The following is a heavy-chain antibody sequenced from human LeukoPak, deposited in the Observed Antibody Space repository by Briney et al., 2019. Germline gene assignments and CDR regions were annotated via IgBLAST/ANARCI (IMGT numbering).Heavy chain of an antibody. CDR1: GGSISSGDYY. CDR3: AREGDTAMVPVYYFDY. J-gene: IGHJ4*02. D-gene: IGHD5-18*01. CDR2: IYYSGST. V-gene: IGHV4-30-4*01. Sequence: SETLSLTCTVSGGSISSGDYYWSWIRQPPGKGLEWIGYIYYSGSTYYNPSLTSPVTMSVDTSKNQFSLKLSYVTAGDPAVYYCAREGDTAMVPVYYFDYWGQGTLVTVSS.